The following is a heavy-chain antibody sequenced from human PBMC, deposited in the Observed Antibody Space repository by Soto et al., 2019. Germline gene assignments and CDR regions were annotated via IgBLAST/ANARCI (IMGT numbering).Heavy chain of an antibody. CDR3: AREGDSSSWIDY. J-gene: IGHJ4*02. CDR2: IYYSWST. D-gene: IGHD6-13*01. V-gene: IGHV4-31*03. Sequence: QVQLQESGPGLVKPSQTLSLTCTVSGGSISSGGYYWSWIRQHPGKGLEWIGYIYYSWSTYYNPSLKSRVTISVDTSKNQFSLKLSSVTAADTAVYYCAREGDSSSWIDYWGQGTLVTVSS. CDR1: GGSISSGGYY.